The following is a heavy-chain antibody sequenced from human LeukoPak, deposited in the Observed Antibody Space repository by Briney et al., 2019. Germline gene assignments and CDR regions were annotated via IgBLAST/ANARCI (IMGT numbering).Heavy chain of an antibody. CDR3: ARGLEYDFWSGNYSDAFDI. V-gene: IGHV4-34*01. Sequence: SETLSLTCAVYGGSVSNYYWGWIRQPPGKGLEWIGEIDHSGGTNYNPSLKSRVTISIDTSKNQFSLKLNSVTAADTAVYYCARGLEYDFWSGNYSDAFDIWAQGTMVTVSS. CDR2: IDHSGGT. CDR1: GGSVSNYY. J-gene: IGHJ3*02. D-gene: IGHD3-3*01.